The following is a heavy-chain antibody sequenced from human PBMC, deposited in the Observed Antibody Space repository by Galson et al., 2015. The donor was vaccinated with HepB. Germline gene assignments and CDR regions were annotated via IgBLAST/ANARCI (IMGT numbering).Heavy chain of an antibody. J-gene: IGHJ4*02. CDR2: ISAYNGNT. V-gene: IGHV1-18*04. CDR3: ARDQNYYGSGSYHNPPLDY. CDR1: GYTFTSYG. Sequence: SVKVSCKASGYTFTSYGISWVRQAPGQGLEWMGWISAYNGNTNYAQKLQGRATMTTDTSTSTAYMELRSLRSDDTAVYYCARDQNYYGSGSYHNPPLDYWGQGTLVTVSS. D-gene: IGHD3-10*01.